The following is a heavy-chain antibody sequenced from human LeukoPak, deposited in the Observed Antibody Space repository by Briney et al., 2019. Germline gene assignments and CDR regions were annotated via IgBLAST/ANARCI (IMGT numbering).Heavy chain of an antibody. J-gene: IGHJ4*02. V-gene: IGHV1-18*01. CDR1: GYTFTSYG. CDR2: ISAYNGNT. D-gene: IGHD3-22*01. CDR3: AGTDRKGHYYDSSGYYPFDY. Sequence: ASVKVSCKASGYTFTSYGISWVRQAPGQGLEWMGCISAYNGNTNYAQKLQGRVTMTTDTSTSTAYMELRSLRSDDTAVYYCAGTDRKGHYYDSSGYYPFDYWGQGTLVTVSS.